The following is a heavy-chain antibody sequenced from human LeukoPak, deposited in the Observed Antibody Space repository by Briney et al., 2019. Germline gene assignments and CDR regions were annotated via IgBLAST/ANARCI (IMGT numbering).Heavy chain of an antibody. J-gene: IGHJ3*02. V-gene: IGHV3-66*01. CDR2: IYSGGST. CDR3: GGSGSQSGAFDI. CDR1: GFSFSDNY. D-gene: IGHD3-10*01. Sequence: PGMTLRLSCAASGFSFSDNYMSWIRQAPGKGLEWVSVIYSGGSTYYADSVKGRFTISRDNSKNTLYLQMNSLRAEDTAVYYCGGSGSQSGAFDIWGQGTMVTVSS.